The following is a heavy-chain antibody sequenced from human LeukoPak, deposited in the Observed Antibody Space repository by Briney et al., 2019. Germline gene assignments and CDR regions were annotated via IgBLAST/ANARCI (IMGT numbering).Heavy chain of an antibody. J-gene: IGHJ4*02. V-gene: IGHV3-11*01. Sequence: GGSLRLSCAASGFTFSNYWMSWVRQAPGKGLEWVSYISSSGSTIYYADSVKGGFTISRDNAKNSLYLQMHSLRAEDTAVYYCARDLERDYYGSGSYSWGQGTLVTVSS. CDR2: ISSSGSTI. CDR3: ARDLERDYYGSGSYS. D-gene: IGHD3-10*01. CDR1: GFTFSNYW.